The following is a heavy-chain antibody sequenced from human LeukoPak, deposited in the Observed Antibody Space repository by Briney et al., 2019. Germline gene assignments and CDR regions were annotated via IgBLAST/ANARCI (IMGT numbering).Heavy chain of an antibody. Sequence: SETLPLTCICSGGPLIKYYRSWIRHPPRKGLEWIGQLYYSGSTNYSHSLSNRLNISLDTAQNNFPLAQRSVTSPDTAVYYCARQTGKNVDTARFDYGGQGTRVTVSS. V-gene: IGHV4-59*08. CDR2: LYYSGST. D-gene: IGHD5-18*01. CDR3: ARQTGKNVDTARFDY. CDR1: GGPLIKYY. J-gene: IGHJ4*02.